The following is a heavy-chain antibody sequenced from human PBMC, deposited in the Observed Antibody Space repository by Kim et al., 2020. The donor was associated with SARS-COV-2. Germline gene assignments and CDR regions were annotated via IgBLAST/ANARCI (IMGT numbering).Heavy chain of an antibody. D-gene: IGHD5-12*01. CDR3: ARDIVATITPLYYYGMDV. CDR1: GFTFSSYG. V-gene: IGHV3-33*05. J-gene: IGHJ6*02. Sequence: GGSLRLSCAASGFTFSSYGMHWVRQAPGKGLEWVAVISDDGSNKYYADSVKGRFTISRDNSKNTLYLQMNSLRAEDTAVYYCARDIVATITPLYYYGMDVWGQGTTVTVSS. CDR2: ISDDGSNK.